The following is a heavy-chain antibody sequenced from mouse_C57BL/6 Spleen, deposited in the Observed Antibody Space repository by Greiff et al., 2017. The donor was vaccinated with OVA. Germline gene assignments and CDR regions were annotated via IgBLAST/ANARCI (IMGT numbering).Heavy chain of an antibody. CDR3: ARGGYYGSSSAWFAY. Sequence: QVQLQQPGAELVRPGSSVKLSCKASGYTFTSYWMHWVKQRPIQGLEWIGNIDPSDSETHYNQKFKDKATLTVDKSSSTAYMQLSSLTSEDSAVYYWARGGYYGSSSAWFAYWGQGTLVTVSA. CDR1: GYTFTSYW. J-gene: IGHJ3*01. CDR2: IDPSDSET. V-gene: IGHV1-52*01. D-gene: IGHD1-1*01.